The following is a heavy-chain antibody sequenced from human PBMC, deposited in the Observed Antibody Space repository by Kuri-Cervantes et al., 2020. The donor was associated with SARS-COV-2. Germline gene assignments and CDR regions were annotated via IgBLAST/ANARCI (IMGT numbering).Heavy chain of an antibody. CDR1: GFTFSSYS. CDR2: ISSSSSYI. CDR3: AKDDPKVATRPLERGY. Sequence: GGSLRLSCAASGFTFSSYSMNWVRQAPGKGLEWVSSISSSSSYIYYADSVKGRFTISRDNAKNSLYLQMNSLRAEDTAVYYCAKDDPKVATRPLERGYWGQGTLVTVSS. V-gene: IGHV3-21*01. J-gene: IGHJ4*02. D-gene: IGHD5-12*01.